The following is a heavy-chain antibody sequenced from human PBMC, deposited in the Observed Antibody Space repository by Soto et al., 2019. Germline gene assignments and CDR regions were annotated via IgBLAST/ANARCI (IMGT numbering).Heavy chain of an antibody. CDR2: INAGNGYT. CDR1: GYTFTSYA. Sequence: ASVKVSYKASGYTFTSYAMHWVRQAPGQRLEWMGWINAGNGYTKYSQKFQGRVTITRDTSASTSYMELSSLISEDTAVYYCARGGCGGECSFDYWGQGTLVTVSS. J-gene: IGHJ4*02. V-gene: IGHV1-3*01. CDR3: ARGGCGGECSFDY. D-gene: IGHD2-21*01.